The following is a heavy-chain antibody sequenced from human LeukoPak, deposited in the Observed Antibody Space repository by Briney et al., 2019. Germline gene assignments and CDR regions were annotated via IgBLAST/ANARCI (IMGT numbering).Heavy chain of an antibody. J-gene: IGHJ6*02. Sequence: GGSLRLSCAASGFTFSSYAMHWVRQAPGKGLEWVAVISYDGSNKYYADSVKGRFTISRDNSKNTLYLQMNSLRAEDTAVYYCAYSLYYYYYGMDVWGQGTTVTVSS. V-gene: IGHV3-30-3*01. D-gene: IGHD2-15*01. CDR2: ISYDGSNK. CDR3: AYSLYYYYYGMDV. CDR1: GFTFSSYA.